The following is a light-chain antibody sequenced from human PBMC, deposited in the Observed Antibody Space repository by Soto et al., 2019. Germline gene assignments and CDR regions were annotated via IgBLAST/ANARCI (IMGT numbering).Light chain of an antibody. CDR1: QSVSGN. J-gene: IGKJ5*01. Sequence: EIVMTQSLASLSVSPGARAALSCRASQSVSGNLAWYQQTPGQAPRLLIYGASTRATGIPARFSGSGFGTEFTLTISSLKSEDFAVYYCQQYNYRPPAFGQGTRLEIK. V-gene: IGKV3-15*01. CDR2: GAS. CDR3: QQYNYRPPA.